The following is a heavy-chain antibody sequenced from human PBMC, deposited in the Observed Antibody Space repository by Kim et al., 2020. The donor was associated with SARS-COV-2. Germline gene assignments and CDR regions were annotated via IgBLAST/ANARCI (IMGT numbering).Heavy chain of an antibody. J-gene: IGHJ5*02. CDR3: AKDGVAGTTYNWFDP. V-gene: IGHV3-23*01. CDR2: ISGSGGST. CDR1: GFTFSSYA. Sequence: GGSLRLSCAASGFTFSSYAMSWVRQAPGKGLEWVSAISGSGGSTYYADSVKGRFTISRDNSKKTLYLQMNSLRAEDTAVYYCAKDGVAGTTYNWFDPWGQGTLVTVSS. D-gene: IGHD1-7*01.